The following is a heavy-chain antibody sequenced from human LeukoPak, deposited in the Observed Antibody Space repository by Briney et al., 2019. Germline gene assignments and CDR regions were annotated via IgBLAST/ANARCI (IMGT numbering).Heavy chain of an antibody. CDR3: ASSSRPLGYYYYYYYMDV. Sequence: PGGSLRLFCAASGFTFDDHGMNWVRQAPGKGLEWVSGINWNGGSTGYADSVKGRFTISRDNAKNSLYLQMNSLRAEDTALYYCASSSRPLGYYYYYYYMDVWGKGTTVTVSS. CDR1: GFTFDDHG. D-gene: IGHD2/OR15-2a*01. J-gene: IGHJ6*03. V-gene: IGHV3-20*04. CDR2: INWNGGST.